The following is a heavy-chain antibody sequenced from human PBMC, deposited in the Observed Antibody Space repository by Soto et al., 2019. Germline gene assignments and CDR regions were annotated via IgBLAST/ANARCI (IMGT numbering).Heavy chain of an antibody. D-gene: IGHD3-3*01. V-gene: IGHV1-18*04. J-gene: IGHJ3*02. Sequence: GASVKVSCKASGYTFTSYGISWVRQAPGQGLEWMGWISAYNGNTNYAQKLQGRVTMTTDTSTSTAYMELRSLRSDDTAVYYCARDHYDFWSGIFRGLDAFDIWGQGTMVTVSS. CDR1: GYTFTSYG. CDR2: ISAYNGNT. CDR3: ARDHYDFWSGIFRGLDAFDI.